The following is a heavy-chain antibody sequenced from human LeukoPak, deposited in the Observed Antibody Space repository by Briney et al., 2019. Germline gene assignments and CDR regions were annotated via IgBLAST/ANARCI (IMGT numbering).Heavy chain of an antibody. Sequence: SETLSLTCAVSGYSISSGYYWGWIRQPPGKGLEWIGSIYHSGSTYYNPSLKSRVTISVDTSKNQFSLKLSSVTAADTAVYYCASSRTIFGVVITHLFDYWGQGTPVTVSS. CDR1: GYSISSGYY. CDR3: ASSRTIFGVVITHLFDY. CDR2: IYHSGST. D-gene: IGHD3-3*01. V-gene: IGHV4-38-2*01. J-gene: IGHJ4*02.